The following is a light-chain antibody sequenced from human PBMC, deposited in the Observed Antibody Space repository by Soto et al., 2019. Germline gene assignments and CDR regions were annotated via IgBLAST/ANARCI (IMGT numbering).Light chain of an antibody. CDR2: GAS. CDR1: QSVSSN. Sequence: EIVMTQSPAPLSVSPGERATLSCRASQSVSSNLAWYQQKPGQAPRLLIYGASTRATGIPARFSGSGSGTEFTHTISSLQSEDVAVYYCQQYNNWPPAGYTFGQGTKLEIK. V-gene: IGKV3-15*01. CDR3: QQYNNWPPAGYT. J-gene: IGKJ2*01.